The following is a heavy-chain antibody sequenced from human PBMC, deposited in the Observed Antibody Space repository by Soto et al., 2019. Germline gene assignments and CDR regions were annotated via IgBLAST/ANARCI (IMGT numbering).Heavy chain of an antibody. Sequence: SQTLSLSCSVSGGSIRSSGYCWGRISKPPGKGLEWIGSIYYSGSTYYNPSLKSRVTISVDTSKNQSSLKLSSVTAADTAVYYCAMPGDVEPAARSQLGPYDYWGQGTLVTVSS. CDR2: IYYSGST. CDR1: GGSIRSSGYC. CDR3: AMPGDVEPAARSQLGPYDY. J-gene: IGHJ4*02. V-gene: IGHV4-39*01. D-gene: IGHD2-2*01.